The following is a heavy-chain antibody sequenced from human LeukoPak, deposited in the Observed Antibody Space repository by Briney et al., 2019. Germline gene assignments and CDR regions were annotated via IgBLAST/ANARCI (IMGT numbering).Heavy chain of an antibody. D-gene: IGHD3-10*01. Sequence: SETLSLTCTVSGGSINSYYWSWIRQPAGKGLEWIGRIYTSGSTNYKSSRKSRVTMSVDTSKNQFSLKLRSVTAADTAVYYCARDLKGWFGESYDAFDIWGQGTMVTVSS. J-gene: IGHJ3*02. CDR1: GGSINSYY. V-gene: IGHV4-4*07. CDR3: ARDLKGWFGESYDAFDI. CDR2: IYTSGST.